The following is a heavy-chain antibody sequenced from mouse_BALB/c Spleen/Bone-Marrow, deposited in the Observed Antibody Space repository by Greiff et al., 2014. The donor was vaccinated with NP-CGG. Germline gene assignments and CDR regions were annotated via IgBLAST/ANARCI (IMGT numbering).Heavy chain of an antibody. CDR2: ISSGGST. V-gene: IGHV5-6-5*01. Sequence: VQLKESGGGLVKPGGSLKLSCAASGFTFSSYAMSWVRQTPEKRLEWVASISSGGSTYYPDSVKGRFTISRDNARNILYLQMSSLRSGDTAMYYCAREEYGQKVYAMDYWGQGTSVTVSS. CDR1: GFTFSSYA. D-gene: IGHD2-10*02. J-gene: IGHJ4*01. CDR3: AREEYGQKVYAMDY.